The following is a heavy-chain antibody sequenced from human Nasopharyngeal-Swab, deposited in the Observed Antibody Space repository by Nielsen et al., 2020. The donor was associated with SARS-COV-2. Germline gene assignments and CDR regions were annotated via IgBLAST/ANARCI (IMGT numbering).Heavy chain of an antibody. Sequence: WIRQPPGKGLEWIGRIYYSGSTYYNPSLKSRVTISVDTSKNQFSLKLSSVTAADTAVYYCAKQLAAAGPPGAFDIWGQGTMVTVSS. D-gene: IGHD6-13*01. CDR2: IYYSGST. V-gene: IGHV4-39*01. CDR3: AKQLAAAGPPGAFDI. J-gene: IGHJ3*02.